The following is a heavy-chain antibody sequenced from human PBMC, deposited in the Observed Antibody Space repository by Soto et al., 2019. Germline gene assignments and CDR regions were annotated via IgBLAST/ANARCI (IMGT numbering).Heavy chain of an antibody. D-gene: IGHD4-17*01. CDR1: GGTFSSYA. J-gene: IGHJ3*02. V-gene: IGHV1-69*13. Sequence: SVKVSCKASGGTFSSYAISWVRQAPGQGLEWMGGIIPIFGTANYAQKFQGRVTITADESTSTAYMELSSLRSEDTAVYYCAMLGGDYRMRAFDIWGQGTMVTVSS. CDR3: AMLGGDYRMRAFDI. CDR2: IIPIFGTA.